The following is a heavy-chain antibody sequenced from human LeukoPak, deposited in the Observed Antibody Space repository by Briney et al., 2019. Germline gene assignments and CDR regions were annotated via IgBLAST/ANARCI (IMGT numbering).Heavy chain of an antibody. V-gene: IGHV3-11*01. CDR3: ARGGSVGATGYFDY. Sequence: GGSLRLSCAASGFSFSDHYISWVRQAPGKGLEWIAYISSSGSTEFYADSVKGRFTISRGNAKSSLDLQMNSLRAEDADLYYCARGGSVGATGYFDYWGQGTLVTVSS. J-gene: IGHJ4*02. D-gene: IGHD1-26*01. CDR2: ISSSGSTE. CDR1: GFSFSDHY.